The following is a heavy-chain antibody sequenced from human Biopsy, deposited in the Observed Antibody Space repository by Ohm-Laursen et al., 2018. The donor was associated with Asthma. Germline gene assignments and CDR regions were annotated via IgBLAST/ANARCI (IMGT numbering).Heavy chain of an antibody. D-gene: IGHD3-10*01. CDR1: GYTFNSAG. CDR3: ARAVDYSHYYGIDV. V-gene: IGHV1-18*01. CDR2: ISVYNGNT. J-gene: IGHJ6*02. Sequence: ASVKVSCKTSGYTFNSAGITWVRQAPGQGLEWMGWISVYNGNTKVAQKLQDRVTMITDTSTGTAYMELRSLRSDDTAVYFCARAVDYSHYYGIDVWGQGTTVTVS.